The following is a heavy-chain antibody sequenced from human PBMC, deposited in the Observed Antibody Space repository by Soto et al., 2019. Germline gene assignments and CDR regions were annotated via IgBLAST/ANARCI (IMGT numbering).Heavy chain of an antibody. D-gene: IGHD3-10*01. V-gene: IGHV3-49*03. CDR2: IRSKAYGGTT. J-gene: IGHJ6*02. CDR3: TRDLVHYYYYGMDV. Sequence: GWSLRLYCTASGFTFGDYAMSWFRQAPGKGLEWVGFIRSKAYGGTTEYAASVKGRFTISRDDSKSIAYLQMNSLKTEDTAVYYCTRDLVHYYYYGMDVWGQGTTVTVSS. CDR1: GFTFGDYA.